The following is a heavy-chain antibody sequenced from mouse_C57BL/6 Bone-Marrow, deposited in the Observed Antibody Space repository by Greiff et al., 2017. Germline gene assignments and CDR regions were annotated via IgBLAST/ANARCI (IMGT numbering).Heavy chain of an antibody. V-gene: IGHV1-64*01. CDR2: IHPNSGST. CDR1: GYTFTSYW. CDR3: AYYYGSSYGYFDV. Sequence: VQLQQPGAELVKPGASVKLSCKASGYTFTSYWMHWVKQRPGQGLEWIGMIHPNSGSTNYNEKFKSKATLTVDKSSSTAYMQLSSLTSEDSAVYYCAYYYGSSYGYFDVWGTGTTVTVSS. D-gene: IGHD1-1*01. J-gene: IGHJ1*03.